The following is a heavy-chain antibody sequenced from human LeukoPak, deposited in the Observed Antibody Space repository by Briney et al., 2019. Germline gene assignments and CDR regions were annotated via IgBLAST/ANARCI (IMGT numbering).Heavy chain of an antibody. CDR2: INPNSGGT. CDR1: GYTFTGYY. J-gene: IGHJ3*02. D-gene: IGHD3-22*01. CDR3: ATGNMYYDSSGHLANDI. Sequence: GASVKVSCKASGYTFTGYYMHWVRQTPGQGLEWMGWINPNSGGTNYAQKFQGRVTMTRDTSISTAYMELSRLRSDDTAVYYCATGNMYYDSSGHLANDIWGQGTMVTVSS. V-gene: IGHV1-2*02.